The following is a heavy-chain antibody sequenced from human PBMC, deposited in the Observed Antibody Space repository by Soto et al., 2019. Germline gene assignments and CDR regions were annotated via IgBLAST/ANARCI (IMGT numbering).Heavy chain of an antibody. Sequence: EVQLVESGGGLVQPGRSLRLSCAASGFTFDDYAMHWVRQAPGKGLEWVSGISWNSGSIGYADSVKGRFTISRDNAKNSLYLQMNSLRAEDTALYYCAKDISRPVTHPFDYWGQGTLVTVSS. D-gene: IGHD4-4*01. V-gene: IGHV3-9*01. CDR2: ISWNSGSI. CDR3: AKDISRPVTHPFDY. J-gene: IGHJ4*02. CDR1: GFTFDDYA.